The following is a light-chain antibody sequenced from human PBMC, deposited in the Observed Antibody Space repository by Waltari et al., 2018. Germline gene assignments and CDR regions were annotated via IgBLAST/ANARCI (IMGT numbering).Light chain of an antibody. J-gene: IGKJ4*01. CDR1: QSVSTW. CDR2: AAS. V-gene: IGKV1-5*03. CDR3: QQYNSYPLT. Sequence: DIQMTQSPSTLSAFVGDSVTITCRASQSVSTWLAWYQQKPGKAPKLLIYAASSSASGVPSRFSGSGSGTEFTLTISSLQPDDFAAYYCQQYNSYPLTFGGGTKVEIK.